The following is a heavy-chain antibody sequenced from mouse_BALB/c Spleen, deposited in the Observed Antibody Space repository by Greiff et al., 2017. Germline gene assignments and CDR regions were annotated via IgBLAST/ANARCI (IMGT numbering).Heavy chain of an antibody. CDR3: ARDRGDGTGFAY. V-gene: IGHV5-4*02. CDR2: ISDGGSYT. J-gene: IGHJ3*01. CDR1: GFTFSDYY. D-gene: IGHD2-3*01. Sequence: EVKVVESGGGLVKPGGSLKLSCAASGFTFSDYYMYWVRQTPEKRLEWVATISDGGSYTYYPDSVKGRFTISRDNAKNNLYLQMSSLKSEDTAMYYCARDRGDGTGFAYWGQGTLVTVSA.